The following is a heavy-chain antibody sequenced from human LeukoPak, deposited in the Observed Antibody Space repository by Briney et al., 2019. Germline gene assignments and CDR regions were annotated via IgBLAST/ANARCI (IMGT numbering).Heavy chain of an antibody. V-gene: IGHV1-2*02. CDR2: MYPDSGGT. CDR3: ARGRSDYYLDS. D-gene: IGHD3-10*01. Sequence: ASVKVSCKASGYTFTDYYMHWVRQAPGHGLEWMGWMYPDSGGTNYAQKFQGRVTMTRDTSISTAYMGLSRLTSDDTAVYYCARGRSDYYLDSWGQGTLVTVSS. J-gene: IGHJ4*02. CDR1: GYTFTDYY.